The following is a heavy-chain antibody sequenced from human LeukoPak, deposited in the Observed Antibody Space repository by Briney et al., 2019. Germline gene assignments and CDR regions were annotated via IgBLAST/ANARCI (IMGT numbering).Heavy chain of an antibody. J-gene: IGHJ4*02. V-gene: IGHV3-11*01. CDR1: GFTFSAYK. Sequence: GGPLRLSCPPSGFTFSAYKMSGIGQAPGRGLEGVSYISISGSTIYYADSVKGRFTISRDNAKNSLYLQMNSLRAEDTAVYYCARDMTAGYSYDRNKVHFDYWGQGTLVTVSS. CDR2: ISISGSTI. CDR3: ARDMTAGYSYDRNKVHFDY. D-gene: IGHD5-18*01.